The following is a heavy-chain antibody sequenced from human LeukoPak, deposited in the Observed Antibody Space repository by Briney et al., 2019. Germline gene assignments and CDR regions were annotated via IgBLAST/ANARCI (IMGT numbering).Heavy chain of an antibody. V-gene: IGHV4-34*01. CDR2: INHSGST. CDR3: ASWVAAAGTGWFAP. CDR1: GGSFSGYY. D-gene: IGHD6-13*01. J-gene: IGHJ5*02. Sequence: SETLSLTCAVYGGSFSGYYWSWIRQPPGKGLEWSGEINHSGSTNYNPSLKSRVTISVDTSKNQFSLKLSSVTAADTAVYYCASWVAAAGTGWFAPWGQGTLVTVSS.